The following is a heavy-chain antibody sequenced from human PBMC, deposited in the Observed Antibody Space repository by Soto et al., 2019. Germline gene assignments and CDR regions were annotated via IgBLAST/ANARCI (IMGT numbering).Heavy chain of an antibody. Sequence: GGSLRLSCAASGFTFSSYSMNWVRQAPGKGLEWVSYISSSSSTIYYADSVKGRFTISRDNAKNSLYLQMNSLRAEDTAVYYCARVSSQLVRLVWGQGTLVTVSS. J-gene: IGHJ4*02. CDR2: ISSSSSTI. CDR3: ARVSSQLVRLV. V-gene: IGHV3-48*01. CDR1: GFTFSSYS. D-gene: IGHD6-13*01.